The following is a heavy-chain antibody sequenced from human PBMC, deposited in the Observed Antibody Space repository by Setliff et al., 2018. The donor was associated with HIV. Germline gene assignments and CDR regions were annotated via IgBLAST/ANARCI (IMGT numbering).Heavy chain of an antibody. D-gene: IGHD7-27*01. CDR1: GGSISSSSYY. V-gene: IGHV4-39*01. CDR2: ISYSGST. Sequence: SETLSLTCTVSGGSISSSSYYWGWIRQPPGKGMEWIGSISYSGSTYYNPSLKSRVTISGDTSKKQFSLKLRAVTAADSAVYYCARQGRPGDFDSWGQGTLVTVSS. CDR3: ARQGRPGDFDS. J-gene: IGHJ4*02.